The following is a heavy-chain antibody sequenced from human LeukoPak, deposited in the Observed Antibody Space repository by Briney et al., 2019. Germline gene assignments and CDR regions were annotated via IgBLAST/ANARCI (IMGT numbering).Heavy chain of an antibody. Sequence: GGSLRLSCAASGFTFSTFAMSWVRQPPGKGLEWVSGIGSSGRDTLHADSVKGRFTISRDNSKNTLFLQMNSLRVEDTAVYYCAKEMTGGWPFDYWGQGTLVTASS. V-gene: IGHV3-23*01. CDR3: AKEMTGGWPFDY. D-gene: IGHD6-19*01. CDR1: GFTFSTFA. CDR2: IGSSGRDT. J-gene: IGHJ4*02.